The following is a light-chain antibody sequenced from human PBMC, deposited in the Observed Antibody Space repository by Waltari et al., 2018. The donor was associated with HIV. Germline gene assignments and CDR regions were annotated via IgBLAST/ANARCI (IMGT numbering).Light chain of an antibody. CDR2: GNS. Sequence: QSVLTQPPSVSGAPGQRVTISCTGTSSNIGAGYDVHWYHQVPGTAPKLLIFGNSNRPSGVPDRFSGSKSATSASLAITGLQAEDEADYYCQSYDSSLTVVIFGGGTKLTVL. CDR3: QSYDSSLTVVI. CDR1: SSNIGAGYD. V-gene: IGLV1-40*01. J-gene: IGLJ2*01.